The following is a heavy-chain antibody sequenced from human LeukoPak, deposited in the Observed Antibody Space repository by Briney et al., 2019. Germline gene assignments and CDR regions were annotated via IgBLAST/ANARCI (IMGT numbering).Heavy chain of an antibody. Sequence: PGGSLRLSCAASGFTFNNYAVSWVRQAPGKGLEWVSAICGSGGVTYYADSVKGRFTISRDNSKNTLYLQGNSLRAADTAVYYFAKGQEMGTVLPPFHGWGHGTLVTVSS. D-gene: IGHD5-24*01. CDR1: GFTFNNYA. V-gene: IGHV3-23*01. CDR2: ICGSGGVT. CDR3: AKGQEMGTVLPPFHG. J-gene: IGHJ6*01.